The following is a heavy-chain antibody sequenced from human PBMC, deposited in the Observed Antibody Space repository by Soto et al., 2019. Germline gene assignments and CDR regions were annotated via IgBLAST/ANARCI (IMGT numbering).Heavy chain of an antibody. V-gene: IGHV3-74*01. D-gene: IGHD3-22*01. J-gene: IGHJ4*02. CDR2: IKSDGSYT. CDR3: ATGGSGYFTY. Sequence: EVQLVESGGGLVQPGGSLRLSCAASGFTFNTYWMQWVRQAPGKGLVWVSRIKSDGSYTNYADSVKGRFTISRENAKNTLFLQMNRMGAEDTAVYYCATGGSGYFTYWGQGTLVTVSS. CDR1: GFTFNTYW.